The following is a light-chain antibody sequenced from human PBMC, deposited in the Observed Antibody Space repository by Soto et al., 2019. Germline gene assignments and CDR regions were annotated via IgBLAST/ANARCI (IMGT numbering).Light chain of an antibody. CDR1: SSDVGSYNS. CDR3: SSFTSSTSYV. V-gene: IGLV2-14*03. J-gene: IGLJ1*01. CDR2: DVN. Sequence: QSVLTQPASVSGSPGQSIAISCTGTSSDVGSYNSVSWYQQYPGKALKLMIHDVNNRPSGISDRFSGSKSGNTASLTISGLQAEDEADYYCSSFTSSTSYVFGTGTKVTVL.